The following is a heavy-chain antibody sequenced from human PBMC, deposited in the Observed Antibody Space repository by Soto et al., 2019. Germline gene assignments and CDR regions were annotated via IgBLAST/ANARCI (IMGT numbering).Heavy chain of an antibody. D-gene: IGHD3-22*01. CDR2: IYYSGST. Sequence: SETLSLTCTVSGGSISSSSYYWGWIRQPPGKGLEWIGSIYYSGSTYYNPSLKSRVTISVDTSKNQFSLKLSSVTAADTAVYYCASQYYDPYYYYYYGMDVWGQGTTVTVSS. V-gene: IGHV4-39*01. J-gene: IGHJ6*02. CDR1: GGSISSSSYY. CDR3: ASQYYDPYYYYYYGMDV.